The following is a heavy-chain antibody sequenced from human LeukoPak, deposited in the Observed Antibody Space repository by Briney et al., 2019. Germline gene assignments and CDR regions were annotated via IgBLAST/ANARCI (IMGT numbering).Heavy chain of an antibody. V-gene: IGHV4-34*01. J-gene: IGHJ4*02. CDR1: GGSFSGYY. Sequence: SETLSLTCAVYGGSFSGYYWSWIRQPPGKGLGWIGEINHSGSTNYNPSLKSRVTISVDTSKNQFSLKLSSVTAADTAVYYCARGEQLVLASDYWGQGTLVTVSS. CDR3: ARGEQLVLASDY. CDR2: INHSGST. D-gene: IGHD6-13*01.